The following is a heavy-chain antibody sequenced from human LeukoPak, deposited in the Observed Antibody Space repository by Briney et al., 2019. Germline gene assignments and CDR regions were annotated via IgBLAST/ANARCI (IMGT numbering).Heavy chain of an antibody. CDR1: GYTFTGYY. CDR3: ARELKGWDAFDI. V-gene: IGHV1-2*02. Sequence: ASVKVSCKASGYTFTGYYMHWVRQAPGQGLEWMGWINPNSGGTNYAQKFQGRVTMTRDTSISTACMELSRLRSDDTAVYYCARELKGWDAFDIWGQGTMVTVSS. CDR2: INPNSGGT. D-gene: IGHD2-15*01. J-gene: IGHJ3*02.